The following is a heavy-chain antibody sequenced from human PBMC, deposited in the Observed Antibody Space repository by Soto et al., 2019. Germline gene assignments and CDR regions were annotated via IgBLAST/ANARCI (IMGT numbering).Heavy chain of an antibody. Sequence: PSETLSLTRSVSGGSISSYYWSWIRQPPGKGLECIGYIYSSGTTNYNPSLKSRVTISLDTTKNQFSLKLSSVIAADTAVYFCARSAYGSSTICYRGFDYWDQGTLVTVS. V-gene: IGHV4-59*08. CDR2: IYSSGTT. J-gene: IGHJ4*02. D-gene: IGHD2-2*02. CDR3: ARSAYGSSTICYRGFDY. CDR1: GGSISSYY.